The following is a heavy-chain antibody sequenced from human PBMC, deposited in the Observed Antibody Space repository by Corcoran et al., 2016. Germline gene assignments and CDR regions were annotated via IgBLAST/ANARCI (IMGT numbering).Heavy chain of an antibody. D-gene: IGHD7-27*01. Sequence: EVQLVESGGGLVQPGGSLRLFCAASGFTFSSYWMHWVRQAPGKRLVWVSRINSDGSSTSYADSVKGRFTISRDNAKNTLYLQMNSLRAEDTAVYYWARVGLGIFYYGMDVWGQGATVTVSS. J-gene: IGHJ6*02. CDR2: INSDGSST. CDR3: ARVGLGIFYYGMDV. V-gene: IGHV3-74*01. CDR1: GFTFSSYW.